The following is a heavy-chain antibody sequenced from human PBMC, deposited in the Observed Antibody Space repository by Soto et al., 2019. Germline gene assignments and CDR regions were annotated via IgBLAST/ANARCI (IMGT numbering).Heavy chain of an antibody. D-gene: IGHD4-17*01. CDR3: TTNFYSDHGMDV. J-gene: IGHJ6*02. V-gene: IGHV3-15*01. CDR2: IKSRSDGGTT. Sequence: EVQLVESGGGLVKPGGSLTLSCAASGITFSKAWMNWDRQSPGKGLEWVGRIKSRSDGGTTAYAAPVKGRFSISRDDSKDTLWLQMNSLKTEDTAVYYCTTNFYSDHGMDVWGQGTTVTVSS. CDR1: GITFSKAW.